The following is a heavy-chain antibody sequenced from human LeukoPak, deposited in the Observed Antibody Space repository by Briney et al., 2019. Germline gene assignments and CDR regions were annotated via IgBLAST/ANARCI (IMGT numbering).Heavy chain of an antibody. J-gene: IGHJ5*02. CDR2: IHTSGSA. CDR3: AREGPVAGP. V-gene: IGHV4-4*07. D-gene: IGHD6-13*01. CDR1: GASIRSFY. Sequence: SETLSLTCTVSGASIRSFYWSWIRQPAGKGLQWIGRIHTSGSANFNPSLKSRVTMSVDTSKNQFSLKLTSVTAADTAVYYCAREGPVAGPWGQGTLVTVSS.